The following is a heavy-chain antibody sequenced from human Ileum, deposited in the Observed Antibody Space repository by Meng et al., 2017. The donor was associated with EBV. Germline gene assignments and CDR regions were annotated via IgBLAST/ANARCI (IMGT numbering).Heavy chain of an antibody. J-gene: IGHJ5*02. CDR3: ARYGRCNGNSFYCFDP. CDR2: IDQSGYT. D-gene: IGHD4-23*01. V-gene: IGHV4-34*01. Sequence: QVRLQQWATGLLKPSETRSLTCAVYGGSFNDYEWTWLRQPPGKGLEWIGEIDQSGYTKFNPSLSSRATISRDTSNNQFSLRLNSVTAADTALYYCARYGRCNGNSFYCFDPWGQGTLVTVSS. CDR1: GGSFNDYE.